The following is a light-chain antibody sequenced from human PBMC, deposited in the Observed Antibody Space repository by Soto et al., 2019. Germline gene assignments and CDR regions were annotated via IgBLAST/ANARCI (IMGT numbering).Light chain of an antibody. CDR1: HGISKS. CDR3: QQYDNLP. J-gene: IGKJ4*01. Sequence: DIQMTQSPSSLSASVGERVTITCQASHGISKSLNWCQQKLGKAPNLLIYGASNLETGVPSRFRGSGSGTDFTFTISSLQPKDIAAYYCQQYDNLPVGGGTKVEIK. CDR2: GAS. V-gene: IGKV1-33*01.